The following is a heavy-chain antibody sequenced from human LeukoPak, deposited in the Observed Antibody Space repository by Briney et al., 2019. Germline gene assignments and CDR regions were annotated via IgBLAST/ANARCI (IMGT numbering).Heavy chain of an antibody. J-gene: IGHJ4*02. CDR1: GFTFSSYS. V-gene: IGHV3-20*04. D-gene: IGHD1-1*01. CDR3: ARGATGTTFDY. Sequence: PGGSLRLSCAASGFTFSSYSMNWVRQAPGKGLEWVSGINWNGGSTGYADSVKGQFTISRDNAKNSLYLQMNSLRAEDTALYYCARGATGTTFDYWGQGTLVTVSS. CDR2: INWNGGST.